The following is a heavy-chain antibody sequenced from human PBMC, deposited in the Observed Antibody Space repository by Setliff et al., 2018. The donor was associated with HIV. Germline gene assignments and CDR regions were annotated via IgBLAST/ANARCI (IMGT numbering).Heavy chain of an antibody. CDR2: INPSVGNT. V-gene: IGHV1-46*01. J-gene: IGHJ3*01. CDR1: GYTFTSYY. D-gene: IGHD3-10*01. CDR3: VRVAMIRGTIVGAFDL. Sequence: ASVKVSCKASGYTFTSYYIHWVRQAPGQGLEWMGIINPSVGNTDYAQKFQTRVTMTGDTSTSTVYMELSSLRSNDTAIYYCVRVAMIRGTIVGAFDLWGQGSMVTVSS.